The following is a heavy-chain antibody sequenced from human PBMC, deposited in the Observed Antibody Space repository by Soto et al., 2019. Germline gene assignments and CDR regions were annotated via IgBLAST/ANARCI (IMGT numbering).Heavy chain of an antibody. CDR3: AKDRSVYNYDAFDM. Sequence: DVQLLESGGGLVQPGGSLRLSCAASGFTFSSYGMSWVRQAPGKGLEWVSTISGSGGGKFYAGSVKGRFTVSRYNSRDILFLQMNSLRAEDTAVYYCAKDRSVYNYDAFDMWGQGTVVTVSS. CDR2: ISGSGGGK. CDR1: GFTFSSYG. D-gene: IGHD3-3*01. V-gene: IGHV3-23*01. J-gene: IGHJ3*02.